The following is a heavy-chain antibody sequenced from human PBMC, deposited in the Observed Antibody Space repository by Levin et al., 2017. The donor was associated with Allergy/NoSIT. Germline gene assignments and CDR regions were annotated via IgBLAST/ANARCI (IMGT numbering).Heavy chain of an antibody. D-gene: IGHD1-26*01. CDR1: GFTFSRYT. CDR3: ARDEMAQSWAVGFDY. J-gene: IGHJ4*02. Sequence: GESLKISCAVSGFTFSRYTMNWVRQAPGKGLEWVSSISTTSSFTYYPDSVKGRFTISRDNAKNSLYLQINSLRVEDTAVYYCARDEMAQSWAVGFDYWGQGTLVTVSS. V-gene: IGHV3-21*01. CDR2: ISTTSSFT.